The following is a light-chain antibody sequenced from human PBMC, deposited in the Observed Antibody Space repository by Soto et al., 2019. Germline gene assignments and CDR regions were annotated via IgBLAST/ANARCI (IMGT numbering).Light chain of an antibody. CDR2: EVS. V-gene: IGLV2-8*01. CDR1: SSDVGGYNF. Sequence: QSVLTQPPSASGSPGQSVTISCTGTSSDVGGYNFVSWYQQHPGKAPKLMIYEVSKRPSGVPDRFSGSKSGNTASLTVSGLQAEDEADYYCCSYAGSNSFVVFGGGTKLTVL. CDR3: CSYAGSNSFVV. J-gene: IGLJ2*01.